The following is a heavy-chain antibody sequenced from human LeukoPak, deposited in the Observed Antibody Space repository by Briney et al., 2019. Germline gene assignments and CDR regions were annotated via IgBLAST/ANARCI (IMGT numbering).Heavy chain of an antibody. J-gene: IGHJ3*02. CDR3: ATDLADATYGFDI. D-gene: IGHD6-13*01. CDR2: IIPILGTS. V-gene: IGHV1-69*05. CDR1: GGTFSNYA. Sequence: SVKVSCKTSGGTFSNYAISWVRQAPGQGLEWVGGIIPILGTSSSAEKFQGRLTVTTDEFTGTAYMELSTLRSEDTAVYYCATDLADATYGFDIWGQGTMVTVSS.